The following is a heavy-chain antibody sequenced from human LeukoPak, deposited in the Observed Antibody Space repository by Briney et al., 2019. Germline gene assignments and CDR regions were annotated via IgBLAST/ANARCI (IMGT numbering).Heavy chain of an antibody. CDR1: GYTFTGYY. D-gene: IGHD6-13*01. CDR2: INPDSGGT. V-gene: IGHV1-2*02. Sequence: ASVKVSCKASGYTFTGYYMHWVRQAPGQGLEWMGWINPDSGGTIYAQNFQGRVTMTRDTSTSTVYMEVSSLRSEDTAVYYCARDRGSSWYRDYYYYGMDVWGQGTTVTVSS. CDR3: ARDRGSSWYRDYYYYGMDV. J-gene: IGHJ6*02.